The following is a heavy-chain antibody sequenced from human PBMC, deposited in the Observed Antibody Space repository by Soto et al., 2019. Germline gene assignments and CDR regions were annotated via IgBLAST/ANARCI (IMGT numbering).Heavy chain of an antibody. CDR1: GGSVSGYY. V-gene: IGHV4-34*01. CDR2: INHSGST. CDR3: ARAPMARVDY. D-gene: IGHD3-10*01. J-gene: IGHJ4*02. Sequence: SETLALSCAVCGGSVSGYYGSWIRQPPGKGLEWIGEINHSGSTNYNPSLKSRVTISVDTSKNQFSLKLSSVTAADTAVYYCARAPMARVDYWGQGTLVTVS.